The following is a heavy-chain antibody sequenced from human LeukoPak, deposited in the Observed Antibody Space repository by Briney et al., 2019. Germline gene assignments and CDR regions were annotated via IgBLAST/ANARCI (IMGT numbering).Heavy chain of an antibody. CDR1: GGSIISGGYS. CDR2: IYQSGST. CDR3: ARGADFWSGYNDY. V-gene: IGHV4-30-2*01. Sequence: SETLSLTCAVSGGSIISGGYSWSWIRQPPGKGLEWIGYIYQSGSTYYNPSLKSRVTMSLDRSKNQFSLKVSSVTAADTAVYYCARGADFWSGYNDYWGQGTLVSVSS. J-gene: IGHJ4*02. D-gene: IGHD3-3*01.